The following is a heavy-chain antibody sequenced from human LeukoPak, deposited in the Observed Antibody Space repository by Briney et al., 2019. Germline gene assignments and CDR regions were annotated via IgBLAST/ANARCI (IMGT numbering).Heavy chain of an antibody. CDR2: VKQDGTEK. CDR1: GFTFRDYW. Sequence: GGSLRLSCEASGFTFRDYWMAWVRQAPGKGLEWVANVKQDGTEKFYVDSVKGRFTISRDNGKNSLYLQMNSLRVEDAAIYYCARAGGTSWADYWGQGTLVTVSS. CDR3: ARAGGTSWADY. D-gene: IGHD6-13*01. V-gene: IGHV3-7*01. J-gene: IGHJ4*02.